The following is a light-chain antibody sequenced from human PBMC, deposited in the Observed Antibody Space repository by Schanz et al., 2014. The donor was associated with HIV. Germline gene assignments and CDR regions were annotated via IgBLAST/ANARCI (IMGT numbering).Light chain of an antibody. CDR1: QSISPW. CDR3: HQYKTYPYT. V-gene: IGKV1-5*03. CDR2: EAS. J-gene: IGKJ2*01. Sequence: DIQMTQSPSTLSASVGDRVTLTCRATQSISPWLAWYQQKPGKAPKLLINEASSLQSGVPSRFSGSGSGTEFTLTISGLQPDDFATYFCHQYKTYPYTFGQGTKLEIK.